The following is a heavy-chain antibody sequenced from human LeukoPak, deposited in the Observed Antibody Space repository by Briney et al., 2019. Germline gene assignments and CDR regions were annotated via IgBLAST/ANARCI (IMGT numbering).Heavy chain of an antibody. Sequence: GGSLRLSCAASGFTFSSYAMSWVRQAPGKGLEWVSAISGSGGSTYYADSVKGRFTISRDNSKNTLYLQMNSLRAKDTAVYYCAKDIYDSSGYPSDYWGQGTLVTVSS. J-gene: IGHJ4*02. CDR1: GFTFSSYA. CDR3: AKDIYDSSGYPSDY. V-gene: IGHV3-23*01. CDR2: ISGSGGST. D-gene: IGHD3-22*01.